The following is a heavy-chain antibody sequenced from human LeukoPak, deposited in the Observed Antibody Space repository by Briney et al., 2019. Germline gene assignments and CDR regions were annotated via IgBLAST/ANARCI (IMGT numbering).Heavy chain of an antibody. D-gene: IGHD5-12*01. CDR1: GYTFTGYY. V-gene: IGHV1-2*06. Sequence: ASVKVSCMASGYTFTGYYMHWVRQAPGQGLEWMGRINPNSGGTNYAQKFQGRVTMTRDTSISTAYMELSRLRSDDTAVYYCARVDSGYDFDFDYWGQGTLVTVSS. CDR3: ARVDSGYDFDFDY. CDR2: INPNSGGT. J-gene: IGHJ4*02.